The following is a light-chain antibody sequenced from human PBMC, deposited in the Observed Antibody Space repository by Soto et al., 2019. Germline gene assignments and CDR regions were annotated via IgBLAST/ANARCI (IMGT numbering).Light chain of an antibody. CDR2: GNS. V-gene: IGLV1-40*01. CDR3: QSCDRGMSVV. Sequence: QSVLTQPPSVSGAPGQRVTISCTGSSSNIGAGYDVHWYQQLPGTAPQLLIDGNSKQPSGVPDRFSGSKAGTSASLAIPGRQAEDEADYYCQSCDRGMSVVFGGGTKVTVL. J-gene: IGLJ2*01. CDR1: SSNIGAGYD.